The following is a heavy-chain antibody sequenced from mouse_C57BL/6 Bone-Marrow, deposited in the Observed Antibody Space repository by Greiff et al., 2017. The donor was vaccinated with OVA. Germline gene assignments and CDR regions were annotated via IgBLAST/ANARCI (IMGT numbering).Heavy chain of an antibody. CDR1: GYTFTSYW. D-gene: IGHD1-1*01. CDR2: IYPGTGDT. V-gene: IGHV1-5*01. Sequence: VQLQQSGTVLARPGASVTMSCKTSGYTFTSYWMHWVKQRPGQGLEWIGAIYPGTGDTSYNQKFKGKAKLTAVTSASTAYMELSSLTNEDSAVYYCTYCYGSSSYYYAMDYWGQGTSVTVSS. J-gene: IGHJ4*01. CDR3: TYCYGSSSYYYAMDY.